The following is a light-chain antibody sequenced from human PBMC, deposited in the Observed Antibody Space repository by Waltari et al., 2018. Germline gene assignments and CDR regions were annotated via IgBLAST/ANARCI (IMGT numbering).Light chain of an antibody. CDR2: GAS. J-gene: IGKJ1*01. CDR1: PSISRY. CDR3: QNHERLPAT. Sequence: EVVLTQSPGTLSLSPGERATLFCRASPSISRYLVWYQQRPGHAPRLLIYGASIRAAGIPDRFSGSGSGTDFTLSISRLEPEDFAVYYCQNHERLPATFGQGTRVEIK. V-gene: IGKV3-20*01.